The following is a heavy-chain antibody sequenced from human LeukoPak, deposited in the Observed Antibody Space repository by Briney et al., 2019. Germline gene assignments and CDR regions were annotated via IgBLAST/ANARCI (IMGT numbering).Heavy chain of an antibody. CDR2: INTKTDGGTT. Sequence: GGSLRLSCAASGFTFSNAWMNWVRQAPGKGLEWVGRINTKTDGGTTDYAAPVKGRFTISRDDSKNTLYLQMNGLKTEDTAVYYCTTVHCGNDCYNYWGQGTLVTVSS. V-gene: IGHV3-15*01. CDR3: TTVHCGNDCYNY. J-gene: IGHJ4*02. CDR1: GFTFSNAW. D-gene: IGHD2-21*01.